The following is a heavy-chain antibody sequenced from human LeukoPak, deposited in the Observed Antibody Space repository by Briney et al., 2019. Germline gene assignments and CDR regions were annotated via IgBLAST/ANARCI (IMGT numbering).Heavy chain of an antibody. CDR1: GFTFSSDA. J-gene: IGHJ4*02. V-gene: IGHV3-23*01. CDR2: ITSGGST. CDR3: AKDPTPYSSSYHFDY. D-gene: IGHD6-6*01. Sequence: GGSLRLSCAASGFTFSSDAMSWVRQAPGKGLEWVSVITSGGSTYYADSVKGRFTISRDNSKNTLYLQMNSLRAEDTAVYYCAKDPTPYSSSYHFDYWGQGTLVTVSS.